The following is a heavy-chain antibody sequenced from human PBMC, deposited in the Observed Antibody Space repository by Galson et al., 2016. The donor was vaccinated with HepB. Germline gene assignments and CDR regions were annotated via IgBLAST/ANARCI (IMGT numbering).Heavy chain of an antibody. V-gene: IGHV4-34*01. CDR3: ARGRLPALSDYVWGSYRPPPGGINYYYMDV. CDR2: IYYRGST. Sequence: ETLSLTCAVYGESLSGYHWSWIRQPPGKGLEWIGEIYYRGSTNYSPSLKNRVTISLDKSKNQFSLKLDSVIAADTAVYYCARGRLPALSDYVWGSYRPPPGGINYYYMDVWGQGTTVTVSS. J-gene: IGHJ6*02. D-gene: IGHD3-16*02. CDR1: GESLSGYH.